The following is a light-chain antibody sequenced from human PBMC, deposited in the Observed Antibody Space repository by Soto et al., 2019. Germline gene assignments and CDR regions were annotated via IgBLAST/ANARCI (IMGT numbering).Light chain of an antibody. V-gene: IGLV2-18*02. CDR1: SSDVGSNNR. CDR2: DVS. Sequence: QSVLTQPPSVSGSPGQSVAISCTGTSSDVGSNNRVSWYQQPPGTAPKLMIYDVSNRPSGIPDRFSGSKSANTASLTISGLQAEDEADYYCRSYTTSNTYVFGTGTQLTVL. J-gene: IGLJ1*01. CDR3: RSYTTSNTYV.